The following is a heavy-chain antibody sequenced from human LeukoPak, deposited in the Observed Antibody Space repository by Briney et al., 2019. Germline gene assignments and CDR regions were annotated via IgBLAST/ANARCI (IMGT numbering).Heavy chain of an antibody. CDR2: INAGNGNT. V-gene: IGHV1-3*03. CDR1: GYTFTSYA. Sequence: ASVKVSCKASGYTFTSYAMHWVRQAPGQRLEWMGWINAGNGNTKYSQEFQGRVTITRDTSASTAYMELSSLRSEDMAVYYCAREAGDGYNYDYFDYWGQGTLVTVSS. J-gene: IGHJ4*02. CDR3: AREAGDGYNYDYFDY. D-gene: IGHD5-24*01.